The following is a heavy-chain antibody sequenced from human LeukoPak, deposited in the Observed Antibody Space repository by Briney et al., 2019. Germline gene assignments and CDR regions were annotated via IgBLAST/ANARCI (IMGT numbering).Heavy chain of an antibody. D-gene: IGHD3-3*01. J-gene: IGHJ5*02. V-gene: IGHV1-8*01. CDR1: GYTFTSYD. Sequence: ASVKVSCKASGYTFTSYDINWVRQATGQGLEWMGWMNPNSGNTGYAQKFQGRVTMTRNTSISTAYMELSSLRSEDTAVYYCAKIGRLGRITIFGVGPRGNWFDPWGQGTLVTVSS. CDR2: MNPNSGNT. CDR3: AKIGRLGRITIFGVGPRGNWFDP.